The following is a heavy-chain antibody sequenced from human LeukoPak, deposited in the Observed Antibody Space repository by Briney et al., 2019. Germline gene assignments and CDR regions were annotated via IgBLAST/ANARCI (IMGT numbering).Heavy chain of an antibody. J-gene: IGHJ4*02. CDR3: ARRRHDWYFDWLLSY. CDR1: GFTFSSYA. Sequence: PGGSLRLSCAASGFTFSSYAMSWVRQAPGKGLEWVSAISGSGGSTYYADSVKGRFTISRDNSKNTLYLQMNSLRAEDTAVYYYARRRHDWYFDWLLSYWGQGTLVTVSS. V-gene: IGHV3-23*01. D-gene: IGHD3-9*01. CDR2: ISGSGGST.